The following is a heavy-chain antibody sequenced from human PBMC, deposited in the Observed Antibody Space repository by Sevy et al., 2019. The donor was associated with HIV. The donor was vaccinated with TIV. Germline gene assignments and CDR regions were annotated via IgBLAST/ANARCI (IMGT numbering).Heavy chain of an antibody. CDR1: GYSFTSYW. CDR2: IYPGDSDT. V-gene: IGHV5-51*01. D-gene: IGHD3-10*01. Sequence: GESLKISCKGSGYSFTSYWIGWVRQMPGKGLEWMGIIYPGDSDTRYNPSFQGQVTISADKSISTAYLQWSSLKASDTAMYYCARHLINYYGSGSYNFESYYYYGMDVWGQGTTVTVSS. CDR3: ARHLINYYGSGSYNFESYYYYGMDV. J-gene: IGHJ6*02.